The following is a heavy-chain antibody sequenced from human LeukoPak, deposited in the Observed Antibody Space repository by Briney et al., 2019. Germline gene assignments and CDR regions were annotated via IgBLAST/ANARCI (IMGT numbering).Heavy chain of an antibody. J-gene: IGHJ6*02. CDR3: ARDERYQLLLGYYYYGMDV. CDR1: GYTFTSYD. V-gene: IGHV1-8*01. Sequence: ASVKVSCKASGYTFTSYDINWVRQATGQGLEWMGWMNPNSGNTGYAQKFQGRVTMTRNTSISTAYMELSSLRSEDTAVYYCARDERYQLLLGYYYYGMDVWGQGTTVTVSS. D-gene: IGHD2-2*01. CDR2: MNPNSGNT.